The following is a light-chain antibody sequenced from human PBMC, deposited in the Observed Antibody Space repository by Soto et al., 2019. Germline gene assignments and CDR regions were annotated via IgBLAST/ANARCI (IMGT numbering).Light chain of an antibody. J-gene: IGKJ1*01. V-gene: IGKV1-5*03. Sequence: IQMTQSPSTLSASVGDRVTVTCRASQSISSWLAWYQQKPGRAPNLLIYKASSLESGVPSRFSGGGSGTEFTLTISSLQPDDFATYYCQQYHSSSWTFGQGTKVDIK. CDR1: QSISSW. CDR2: KAS. CDR3: QQYHSSSWT.